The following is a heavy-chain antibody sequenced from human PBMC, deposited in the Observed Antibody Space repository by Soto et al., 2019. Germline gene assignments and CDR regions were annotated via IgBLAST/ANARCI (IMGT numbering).Heavy chain of an antibody. Sequence: GSLRLSCAAAGVTVSSNYMSWVRQAPGKGLEWVSVIYSGGSTYYADSVKGRFTISRHNSKNTLYLQMNSLRAEDTAVYYCARVIVATIDSYYYYYYMDVWGKGTTVTVSS. CDR2: IYSGGST. CDR3: ARVIVATIDSYYYYYYMDV. D-gene: IGHD5-12*01. V-gene: IGHV3-53*04. CDR1: GVTVSSNY. J-gene: IGHJ6*03.